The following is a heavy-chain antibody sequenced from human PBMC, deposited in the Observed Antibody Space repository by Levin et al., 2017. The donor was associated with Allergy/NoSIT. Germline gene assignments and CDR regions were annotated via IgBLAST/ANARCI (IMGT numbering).Heavy chain of an antibody. CDR3: ARQDQSGAYWFEP. CDR1: GYNFTNYW. J-gene: IGHJ5*02. V-gene: IGHV5-51*01. Sequence: PGESLKISCQCSGYNFTNYWIAWVRQMPGKGLEWLGIIYPGDSNTRYSPSFQGQVTISADKSTTSAYLYWSSLKASDTAMYYCARQDQSGAYWFEPWGQGTLVTVSS. CDR2: IYPGDSNT. D-gene: IGHD2-2*01.